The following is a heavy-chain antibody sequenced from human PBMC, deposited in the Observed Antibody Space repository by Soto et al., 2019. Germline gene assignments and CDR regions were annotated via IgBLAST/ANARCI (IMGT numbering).Heavy chain of an antibody. CDR2: IRGSGGST. D-gene: IGHD6-13*01. Sequence: PGGALRLSWAGSGFTFSSYFMSWVRQAPGKGLEWVSAIRGSGGSTNYADSVKGRFTISRDNSNNPRYLHMNSLRSEDTAIYYCALWAGSSSTWYGPFDYWGQGTLVTVSS. CDR1: GFTFSSYF. J-gene: IGHJ4*02. CDR3: ALWAGSSSTWYGPFDY. V-gene: IGHV3-23*01.